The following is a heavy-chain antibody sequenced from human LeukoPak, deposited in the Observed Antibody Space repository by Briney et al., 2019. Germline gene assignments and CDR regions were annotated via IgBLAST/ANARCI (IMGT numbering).Heavy chain of an antibody. V-gene: IGHV3-11*06. J-gene: IGHJ6*02. D-gene: IGHD6-13*01. CDR3: ARDLVAAGDKIYYYYYYGMDV. Sequence: GGSLRLSCAASGFTFNDYYMSWIRQAPGKGLEWLSYINIGGANTHYADSVKGRFTISRDNAKNTLYLQMNSLRAEDTAVYYCARDLVAAGDKIYYYYYYGMDVWGQGTTVTVSS. CDR1: GFTFNDYY. CDR2: INIGGANT.